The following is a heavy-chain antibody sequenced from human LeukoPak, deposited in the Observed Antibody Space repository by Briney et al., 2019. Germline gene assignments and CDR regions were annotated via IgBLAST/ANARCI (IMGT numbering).Heavy chain of an antibody. CDR3: AREGAGDFWSGSRYYMDV. CDR2: INHSGST. CDR1: GGSFSGYY. V-gene: IGHV4-34*01. J-gene: IGHJ6*03. Sequence: SETLSLTCAVYGGSFSGYYWSWIRQPPGKGLEWIGEINHSGSTNYNPSLKSRVTISVDTSKNQFSLKLSSVTAADTAVYYCAREGAGDFWSGSRYYMDVWGKGTTVTVSS. D-gene: IGHD3-3*01.